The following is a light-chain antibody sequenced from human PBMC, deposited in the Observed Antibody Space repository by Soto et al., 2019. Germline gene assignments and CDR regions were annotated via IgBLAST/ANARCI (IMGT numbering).Light chain of an antibody. CDR2: RNH. CDR1: RSNIGTYT. Sequence: QSVLTQSPSASATPGQRVTSSCSGGRSNIGTYTVNWYQQLPGTAPTLLIFRNHQRPSGVPDRFSGSKSGTSASLAISGPPSEDEADYYCAAWDDSLRAVVFGGGTKLTVL. J-gene: IGLJ2*01. CDR3: AAWDDSLRAVV. V-gene: IGLV1-44*01.